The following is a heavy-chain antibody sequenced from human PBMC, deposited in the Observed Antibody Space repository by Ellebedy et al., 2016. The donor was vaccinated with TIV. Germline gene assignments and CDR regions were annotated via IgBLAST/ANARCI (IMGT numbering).Heavy chain of an antibody. CDR3: ARNLVVVAATGAFDI. D-gene: IGHD2-15*01. CDR1: GGSISSYY. Sequence: SETLSLTRTVSGGSISSYYWSWIRQPPGKGLEWIGYIYYSGSTNYNPSLKSRVTISVDTSKNQFSLKLSSVTAADTAVYYCARNLVVVAATGAFDIWGQGTMVTVSS. CDR2: IYYSGST. J-gene: IGHJ3*02. V-gene: IGHV4-59*01.